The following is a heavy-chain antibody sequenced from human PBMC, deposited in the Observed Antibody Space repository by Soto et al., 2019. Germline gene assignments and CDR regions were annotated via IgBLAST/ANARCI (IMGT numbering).Heavy chain of an antibody. D-gene: IGHD3-3*01. CDR1: GFTFSSYW. V-gene: IGHV3-7*01. CDR3: ARRIYAFWSGYPLPPNWFDP. Sequence: WGSLRLSCAASGFTFSSYWMSWVRQAPGKGLEWVANIKQDGSEKYYVDSVKGRFTISRDNAKNSLYLQMNSLRAEDTAVYYCARRIYAFWSGYPLPPNWFDPWGQGTLVTVSS. J-gene: IGHJ5*02. CDR2: IKQDGSEK.